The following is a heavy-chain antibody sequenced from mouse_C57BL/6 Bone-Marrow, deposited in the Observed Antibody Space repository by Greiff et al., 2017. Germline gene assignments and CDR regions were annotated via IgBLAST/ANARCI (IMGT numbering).Heavy chain of an antibody. CDR1: GYTFTSYD. CDR3: ARSKGPAWFAY. CDR2: VYPRDGST. D-gene: IGHD3-3*01. J-gene: IGHJ3*01. V-gene: IGHV1-85*01. Sequence: QVQLKESGPELVKPGASVKLSCKASGYTFTSYDINWVKQRPGQGLEWIGWVYPRDGSTKYNEKFKGKATLAVDTSSSTGYMELHSLTSEDSAVYFCARSKGPAWFAYWGQGTLVTVSA.